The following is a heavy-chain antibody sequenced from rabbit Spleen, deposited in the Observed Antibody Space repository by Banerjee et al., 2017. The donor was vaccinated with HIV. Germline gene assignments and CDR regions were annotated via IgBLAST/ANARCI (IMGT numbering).Heavy chain of an antibody. V-gene: IGHV1S45*01. J-gene: IGHJ6*01. CDR3: ARDTGTSFSTYGMDL. CDR2: IYTGNGKT. CDR1: GFSFSSSYY. D-gene: IGHD8-1*01. Sequence: QEQLVESGGDLVKPGASLTLTCTASGFSFSSSYYMCWVRQAPGKGLEWIGCIYTGNGKTYYASWAKGRFTISKSSSTTVTLQMTSLTAADTATYFCARDTGTSFSTYGMDLWGPGTLVTVS.